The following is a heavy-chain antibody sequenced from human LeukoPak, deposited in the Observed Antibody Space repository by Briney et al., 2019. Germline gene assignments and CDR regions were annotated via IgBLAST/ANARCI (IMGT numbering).Heavy chain of an antibody. CDR2: INHSGST. CDR1: GGSFNGYY. J-gene: IGHJ6*02. V-gene: IGHV4-34*01. D-gene: IGHD3-3*01. Sequence: SETLSLTCAVYGGSFNGYYWSWIRQPPGKGLEWIGEINHSGSTNYNPSLKSRVTISVDTSKNQFSLKLSSVTAADTAAYYCARGPGFFMDVWGQGTTVTVSS. CDR3: ARGPGFFMDV.